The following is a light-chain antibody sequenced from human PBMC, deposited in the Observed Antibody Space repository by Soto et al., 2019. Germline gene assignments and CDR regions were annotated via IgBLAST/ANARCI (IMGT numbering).Light chain of an antibody. J-gene: IGKJ4*01. Sequence: EIVLTQSPATLSLSPGERATLSCRATQSVSTFLAWYQQKPGQAPRLLIYDASKRATGIPTRFSGSGSGTDFTLTISSLEPEDFAVYYCQQRSNWPLTFGGGTKVEIK. CDR3: QQRSNWPLT. V-gene: IGKV3-11*01. CDR2: DAS. CDR1: QSVSTF.